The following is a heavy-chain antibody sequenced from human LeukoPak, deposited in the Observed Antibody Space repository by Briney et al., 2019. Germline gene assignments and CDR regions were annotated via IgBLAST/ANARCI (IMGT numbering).Heavy chain of an antibody. CDR2: FYPGDSDT. V-gene: IGHV5-51*01. Sequence: GESLKISCKTSGYTFTSYWIAWVRQMPGKGLEWMGIFYPGDSDTRYSPSFQGQVTISADKSISTAYLQWSSLQASDTAIYYCARRGTNEYFDLWGCGTLVTVSS. CDR3: ARRGTNEYFDL. CDR1: GYTFTSYW. D-gene: IGHD1-1*01. J-gene: IGHJ2*01.